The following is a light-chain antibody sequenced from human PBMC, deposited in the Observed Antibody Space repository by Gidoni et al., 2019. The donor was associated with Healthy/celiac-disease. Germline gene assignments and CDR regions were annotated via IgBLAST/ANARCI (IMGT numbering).Light chain of an antibody. CDR3: AAWDDSLNGWV. J-gene: IGLJ3*02. V-gene: IGLV1-44*01. CDR1: SSHLGSNT. CDR2: SNN. Sequence: QSVLTQPPSASGTPGQRVTISCSGSSSHLGSNTVNWYQQRPGTAPKLLIYSNNQRPSGVPDRFSGSKSGTSASLAISGLQSEDEADYYCAAWDDSLNGWVFGGGTKLTVL.